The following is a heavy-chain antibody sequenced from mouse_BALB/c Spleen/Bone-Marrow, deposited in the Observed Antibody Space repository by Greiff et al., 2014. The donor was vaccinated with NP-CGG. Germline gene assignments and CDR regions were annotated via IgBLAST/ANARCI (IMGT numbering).Heavy chain of an antibody. V-gene: IGHV1-87*01. J-gene: IGHJ2*01. D-gene: IGHD2-12*01. CDR3: ARRRREYYFDY. CDR2: IYPGDGDT. Sequence: QVQLKESGAELARPGASVKLSCKASGYTFTSYWMQWVKQRPGQGLEWIGAIYPGDGDTRYTQKFKGKATLTADKSSSTAYMQLSSVASEVSAVYYCARRRREYYFDYWGQGTTLTVSS. CDR1: GYTFTSYW.